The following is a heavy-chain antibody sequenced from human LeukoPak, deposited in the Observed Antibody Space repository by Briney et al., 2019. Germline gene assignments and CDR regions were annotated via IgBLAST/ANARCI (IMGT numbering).Heavy chain of an antibody. CDR3: ARQSRWLQF. CDR2: INHSGST. V-gene: IGHV4-34*01. D-gene: IGHD5-24*01. Sequence: SETLSLTCAVYGGSFSGYYWSWIRQPPGKGLEWIGEINHSGSTNYNPSLKSRVTISVDTSKNQFSLKLSSVTAADTAVYYCARQSRWLQFWGQGTLVTVSS. CDR1: GGSFSGYY. J-gene: IGHJ4*02.